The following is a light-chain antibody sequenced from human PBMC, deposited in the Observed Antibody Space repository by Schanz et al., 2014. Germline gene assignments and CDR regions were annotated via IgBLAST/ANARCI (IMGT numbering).Light chain of an antibody. V-gene: IGKV1-39*01. CDR1: QRVFGY. Sequence: DIQMTQSPSTLSASVGDRVTITCRASQRVFGYLNWYQHKPGKAPNLLIYRSSTLESGVPSRFSGSGSGTEFILTISSLQPEDFATYYCQQSHDTPSFGQGTRLDMK. CDR2: RSS. J-gene: IGKJ5*01. CDR3: QQSHDTPS.